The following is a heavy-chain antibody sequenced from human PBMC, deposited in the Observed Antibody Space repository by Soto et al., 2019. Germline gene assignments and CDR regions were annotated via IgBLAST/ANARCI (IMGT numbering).Heavy chain of an antibody. D-gene: IGHD3-3*01. Sequence: QPGGSLRLSCAASGFTFSSYAMSWVRQAPGKGLEWASAISGSCGSTYYADSVKGRFTISRDNSKNTLYLQMNSLRAEDTAVYYCAKDGKYYDFWSGYYKDYYGMDVWGQGTTVTSP. CDR3: AKDGKYYDFWSGYYKDYYGMDV. CDR1: GFTFSSYA. V-gene: IGHV3-23*01. J-gene: IGHJ6*02. CDR2: ISGSCGST.